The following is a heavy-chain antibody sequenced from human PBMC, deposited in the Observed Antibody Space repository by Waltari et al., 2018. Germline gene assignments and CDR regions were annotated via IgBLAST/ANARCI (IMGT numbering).Heavy chain of an antibody. V-gene: IGHV1-2*02. CDR2: INPNTGGT. J-gene: IGHJ1*01. Sequence: QVQLVQSGAEVKKPGASVKVSCKASGYTFTGYYMHWVRQAPGQGLEWGGWINPNTGGTDYARKFQGRVTMTRDTSISTAYMELNSLKSDDTAVYYCARGGNFAEYFQLWGQGTLVTVSS. CDR3: ARGGNFAEYFQL. CDR1: GYTFTGYY. D-gene: IGHD2-21*02.